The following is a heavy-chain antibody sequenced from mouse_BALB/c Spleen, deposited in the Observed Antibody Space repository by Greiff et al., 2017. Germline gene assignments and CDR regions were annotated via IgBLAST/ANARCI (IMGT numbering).Heavy chain of an antibody. CDR1: GFSLTGYG. CDR2: IWGDGST. J-gene: IGHJ2*01. D-gene: IGHD1-1*01. V-gene: IGHV2-6-7*02. Sequence: VQLQESGPGLVAPSQSLSITCTVSGFSLTGYGVNWVRQPPGKGLEWLGMIWGDGSTDYNSALKSRLSISKDNSKSQVFLKMNSLQTDDTARYYCARAGYYGSSYGDYWGQGTTLTVSS. CDR3: ARAGYYGSSYGDY.